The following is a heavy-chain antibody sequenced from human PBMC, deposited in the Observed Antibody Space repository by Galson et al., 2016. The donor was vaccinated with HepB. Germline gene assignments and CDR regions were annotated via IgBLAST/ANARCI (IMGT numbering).Heavy chain of an antibody. D-gene: IGHD3-10*01. Sequence: SETLSLTCTVTGGSISNYYWSWIRQPPGQGLEWIGYVSYSGSTNYNPSLKSRVTIGEDTSKNQFSLKLTSVTAADTAVFYCARVSGYNSGTYYDFDYWGQGTLVTVSS. V-gene: IGHV4-59*08. CDR1: GGSISNYY. CDR2: VSYSGST. CDR3: ARVSGYNSGTYYDFDY. J-gene: IGHJ4*02.